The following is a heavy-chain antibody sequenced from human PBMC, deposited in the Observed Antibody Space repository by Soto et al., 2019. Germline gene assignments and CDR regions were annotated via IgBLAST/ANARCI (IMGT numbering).Heavy chain of an antibody. Sequence: QVQVVQSGAEVKKPGSSVKVSCKASGGSFSNYGISWVRQAPGQGLEWMGGIIPVFVTPHYAQKFQDRVTITADESTSTVYMEVSRLTSEDTAVYYCARGDATKIIVTTYYGLDVWGHGTTVTVSS. D-gene: IGHD3-22*01. CDR1: GGSFSNYG. CDR3: ARGDATKIIVTTYYGLDV. V-gene: IGHV1-69*12. J-gene: IGHJ6*01. CDR2: IIPVFVTP.